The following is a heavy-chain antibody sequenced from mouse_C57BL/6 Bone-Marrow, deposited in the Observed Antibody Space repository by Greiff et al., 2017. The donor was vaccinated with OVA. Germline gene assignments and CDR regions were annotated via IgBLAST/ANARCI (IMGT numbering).Heavy chain of an antibody. CDR2: IYPRSGNT. CDR3: ARSSVFYGSRGWYFDV. J-gene: IGHJ1*03. D-gene: IGHD1-1*01. V-gene: IGHV1-81*01. CDR1: GYTFTSYG. Sequence: LEESGAELARPGASVKLSCKASGYTFTSYGISWVKQRTGQGLEWIGEIYPRSGNTYYNEKFKGKATLTADKSSSTAYMELRSLTSEDSAVYFCARSSVFYGSRGWYFDVWGTGTTVTVSS.